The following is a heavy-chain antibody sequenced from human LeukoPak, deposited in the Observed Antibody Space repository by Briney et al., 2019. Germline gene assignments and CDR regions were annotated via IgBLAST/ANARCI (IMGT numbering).Heavy chain of an antibody. CDR3: ARIPDDFWSGYYTGFDY. CDR2: IIPILGIA. D-gene: IGHD3-3*01. Sequence: SVKVSCXASGGTFSSYTISWVRLALGQGLEWMGRIIPILGIANYAQKFQGRVTITADKSTSTAYMELSSLRSEDTAVYYCARIPDDFWSGYYTGFDYWGQGTLVTVSS. CDR1: GGTFSSYT. J-gene: IGHJ4*02. V-gene: IGHV1-69*02.